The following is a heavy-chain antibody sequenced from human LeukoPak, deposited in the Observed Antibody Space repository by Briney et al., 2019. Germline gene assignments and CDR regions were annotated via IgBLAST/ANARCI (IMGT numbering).Heavy chain of an antibody. CDR1: GGSISSGSYY. CDR2: IYTSGST. D-gene: IGHD3-10*01. J-gene: IGHJ5*02. Sequence: PSQTLSLTCTVSGGSISSGSYYWSWIRQPAGKGLEWIGRIYTSGSTNYNPSLKSRVTISVDTSKNQFSLKLSSVTAADTAVYYYARDQELLWFGELLSDNWFDPWGQGTLVTVSS. CDR3: ARDQELLWFGELLSDNWFDP. V-gene: IGHV4-61*02.